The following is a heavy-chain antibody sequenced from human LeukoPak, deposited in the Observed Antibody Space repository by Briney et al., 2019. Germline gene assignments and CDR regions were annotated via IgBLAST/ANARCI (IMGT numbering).Heavy chain of an antibody. CDR3: ARDLRVRRYFDWLLERYFDY. CDR2: IKRDGSEK. J-gene: IGHJ4*02. CDR1: GFTFSSYW. D-gene: IGHD3-9*01. Sequence: GGSLRLSCAASGFTFSSYWMSWVRQAPGKGLEWVANIKRDGSEKYYVDSVKGRFTISRDNAKNSLYLQMNSLRAEDTAVYYCARDLRVRRYFDWLLERYFDYWGQGTLVTVSS. V-gene: IGHV3-7*01.